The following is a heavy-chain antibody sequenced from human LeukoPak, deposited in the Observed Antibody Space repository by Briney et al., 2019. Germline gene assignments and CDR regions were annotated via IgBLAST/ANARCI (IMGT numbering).Heavy chain of an antibody. CDR2: IYYSGST. CDR1: GGSISSYY. Sequence: SETLSLTCTVSGGSISSYYWSWIRQPPGKGLEWIGYIYYSGSTNYNPSLKSRVTISVDTSKNQLSLKLSSVTAADTAVYYCARFSHMYYVFDYWGQGTLVTVSS. D-gene: IGHD3-10*02. CDR3: ARFSHMYYVFDY. J-gene: IGHJ4*02. V-gene: IGHV4-59*08.